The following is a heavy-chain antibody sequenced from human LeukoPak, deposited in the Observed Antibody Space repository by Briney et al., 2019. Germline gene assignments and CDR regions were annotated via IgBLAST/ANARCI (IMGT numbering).Heavy chain of an antibody. CDR1: GGSISSSSYY. Sequence: SETLSLTCTVSGGSISSSSYYWGWIRQPPGKGLEWIGSIYYSGSTYYNPSLKSRVTISVDTSKNQFSLKLSSVTAADTAVNYCYYGSGSYYPFDYWGQGTLVTVSS. CDR3: YYGSGSYYPFDY. CDR2: IYYSGST. V-gene: IGHV4-39*01. D-gene: IGHD3-10*01. J-gene: IGHJ4*02.